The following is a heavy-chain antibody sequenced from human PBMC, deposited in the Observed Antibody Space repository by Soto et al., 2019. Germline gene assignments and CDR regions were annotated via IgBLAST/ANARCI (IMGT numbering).Heavy chain of an antibody. CDR1: GFTFSSYW. CDR2: INSDGSST. D-gene: IGHD3-3*01. J-gene: IGHJ4*02. V-gene: IGHV3-74*01. CDR3: ARVRDDWTAERYFDY. Sequence: GGSLRLSCAASGFTFSSYWMHWVRQAPGKGLVWVSRINSDGSSTHYADSVKGRFTISRDNAKNTLYLQMNSLRAEDTAVYYCARVRDDWTAERYFDYWGQGTLVTVSS.